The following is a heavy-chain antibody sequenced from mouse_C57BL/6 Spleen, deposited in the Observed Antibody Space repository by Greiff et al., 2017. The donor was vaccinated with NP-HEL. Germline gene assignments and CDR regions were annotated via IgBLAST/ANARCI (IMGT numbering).Heavy chain of an antibody. D-gene: IGHD2-5*01. CDR3: ARPYYYSNYLAWFAY. V-gene: IGHV1-61*01. J-gene: IGHJ3*01. Sequence: QVQLQQPGAELVRPGSSVKLSCKASGYTFTGYWMDWVKQRPGQGLEWIGNIYPSDSETHYNQKFKDKATLTVDKSSSTAYMQLSSLTSEDSAVYYCARPYYYSNYLAWFAYWGQGTLVTVSA. CDR2: IYPSDSET. CDR1: GYTFTGYW.